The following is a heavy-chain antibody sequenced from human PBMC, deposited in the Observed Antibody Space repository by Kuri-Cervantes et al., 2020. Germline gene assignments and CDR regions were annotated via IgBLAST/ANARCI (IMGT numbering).Heavy chain of an antibody. Sequence: ASVKVSCKASGYTFTSYAMHWVRQAPGQRLEWMGWINAGSGNTKYSQKFQGRVTITRDTSASTAYMELSSLRSEDTAVYYCARGYFDWLSLGDAFDIWGQGTMVTVSS. V-gene: IGHV1-3*01. J-gene: IGHJ3*02. CDR2: INAGSGNT. D-gene: IGHD3-9*01. CDR3: ARGYFDWLSLGDAFDI. CDR1: GYTFTSYA.